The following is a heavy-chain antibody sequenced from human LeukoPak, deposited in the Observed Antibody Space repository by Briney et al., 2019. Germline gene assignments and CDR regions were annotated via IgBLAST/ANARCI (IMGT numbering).Heavy chain of an antibody. J-gene: IGHJ4*02. Sequence: AISGSGGSTYYADSVKGRFTISRDNSKNTLYLQMNSLRAEDTAVYYCAKKHHFGSGSYEYWGQGTLVTVSS. D-gene: IGHD3-10*01. CDR3: AKKHHFGSGSYEY. V-gene: IGHV3-23*01. CDR2: ISGSGGST.